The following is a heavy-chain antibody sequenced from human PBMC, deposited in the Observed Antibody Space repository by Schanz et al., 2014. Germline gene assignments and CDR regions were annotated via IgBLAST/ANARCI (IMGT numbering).Heavy chain of an antibody. CDR1: RYTFNTYG. CDR2: ISAYNGNT. V-gene: IGHV1-18*01. D-gene: IGHD3-22*01. J-gene: IGHJ5*02. Sequence: GPEVKEPGASVKVSCEASRYTFNTYGLNWVRQAPGQGLEWMGWISAYNGNTNYAQKLQGRVTMTTDTSTSTAYMELRSLRSDDTAVYYCAREVGLYDRGWFDPWGQGTLVTVSS. CDR3: AREVGLYDRGWFDP.